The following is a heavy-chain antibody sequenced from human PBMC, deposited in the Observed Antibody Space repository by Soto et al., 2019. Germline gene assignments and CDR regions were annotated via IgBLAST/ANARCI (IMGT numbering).Heavy chain of an antibody. CDR1: GFTFSSYA. CDR2: ISGSGGST. Sequence: EVQLLESGGGSVQPGGSLRLSCAASGFTFSSYAMSWVRQAPGKGLEWVSAISGSGGSTYYADSVKGRFTISRDNSKNPLYLQMNSLRAEDTAVYYCAKDRYCSGGSCYSEWAFDIWGQGTMVTVSS. CDR3: AKDRYCSGGSCYSEWAFDI. V-gene: IGHV3-23*01. D-gene: IGHD2-15*01. J-gene: IGHJ3*02.